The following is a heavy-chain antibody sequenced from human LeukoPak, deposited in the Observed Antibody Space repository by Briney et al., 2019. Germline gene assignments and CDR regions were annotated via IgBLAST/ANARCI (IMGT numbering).Heavy chain of an antibody. V-gene: IGHV3-33*01. CDR1: GLTFKTYG. CDR3: ARDHYLRFDY. Sequence: GRSLRLSCAASGLTFKTYGFHWVRQAPGKGLEWVAVIWYDGSNQYYADSVKGRFTISRDNAKNSLYLQMNSLRAEDTAVYYCARDHYLRFDYWGQGTLVTVSS. CDR2: IWYDGSNQ. D-gene: IGHD2/OR15-2a*01. J-gene: IGHJ4*02.